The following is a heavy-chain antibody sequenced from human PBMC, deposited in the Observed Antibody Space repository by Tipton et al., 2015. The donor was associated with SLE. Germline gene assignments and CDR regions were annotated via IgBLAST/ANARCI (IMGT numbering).Heavy chain of an antibody. CDR2: INHSGST. CDR3: ARGRYYGSGSYYSYYYYYYMDV. J-gene: IGHJ6*03. Sequence: TLSLTCTVSGGSISSYYWSWIRQPPGKGLEWIGEINHSGSTNYNPSLKSRVTISVDTSKNQFSLKLSSVTAADTAMYYCARGRYYGSGSYYSYYYYYYMDVWGKGTTVTVSS. CDR1: GGSISSYY. D-gene: IGHD3-10*01. V-gene: IGHV4-34*01.